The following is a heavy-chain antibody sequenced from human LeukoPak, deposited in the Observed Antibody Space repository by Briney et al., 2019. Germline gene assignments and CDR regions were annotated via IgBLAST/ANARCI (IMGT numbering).Heavy chain of an antibody. V-gene: IGHV1-2*02. J-gene: IGHJ3*02. CDR3: VRGSTSDAFDI. Sequence: ASVKVSCKASGYTFTSYAMNWVRQAPGQGLEWMGWINPNSGGTNYAQKFQGRVTMTRDTSISTAYMELSRLRSDDTAVYYCVRGSTSDAFDIWGQGTMVTVSS. CDR2: INPNSGGT. CDR1: GYTFTSYA. D-gene: IGHD1-26*01.